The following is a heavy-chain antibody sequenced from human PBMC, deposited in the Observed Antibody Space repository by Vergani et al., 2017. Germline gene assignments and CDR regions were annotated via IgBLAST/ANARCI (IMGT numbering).Heavy chain of an antibody. D-gene: IGHD3-10*01. CDR2: IIPIFGTA. Sequence: QVQLVQSGAEVKKPGSSVKVSCKASGGTFSSYAISWVRQAPGQGLEWMGGIIPIFGTANYAQKFQGRVTITADESTSTAYMELSSLRSEDTAVYYCAGEWGGTMVRGVTNRGWFDPWGQGTLVTVSS. CDR1: GGTFSSYA. J-gene: IGHJ5*02. V-gene: IGHV1-69*01. CDR3: AGEWGGTMVRGVTNRGWFDP.